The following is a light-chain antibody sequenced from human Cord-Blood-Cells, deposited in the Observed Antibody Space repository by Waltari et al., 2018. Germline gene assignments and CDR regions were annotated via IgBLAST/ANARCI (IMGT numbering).Light chain of an antibody. Sequence: QSALTQPRSVSGSPGQSVTISCTGPSSDAGGYNYVSWYQQHPGKAPKLMIYDVSKRPSGVPDRFSGSKSGNTASLTISGLQAEDEADYYCCSYAGSYTFAYVFGTGTKVTVL. CDR2: DVS. CDR3: CSYAGSYTFAYV. CDR1: SSDAGGYNY. V-gene: IGLV2-11*01. J-gene: IGLJ1*01.